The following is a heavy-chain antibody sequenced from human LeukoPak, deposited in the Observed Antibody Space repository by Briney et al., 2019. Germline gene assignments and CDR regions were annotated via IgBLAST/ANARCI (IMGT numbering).Heavy chain of an antibody. J-gene: IGHJ4*02. CDR1: GFTFSTYG. V-gene: IGHV3-23*01. CDR2: ISGSGGTA. D-gene: IGHD3-22*01. Sequence: HPGGSLRLSCAASGFTFSTYGMHWVRQAPGKGLEWVSAISGSGGTAYYADSVKGRFTISRDNSKNTLYLQMNSLRAEDTAVYYCAAPPADYYDSSGYFFDYWGQGTLVTVSS. CDR3: AAPPADYYDSSGYFFDY.